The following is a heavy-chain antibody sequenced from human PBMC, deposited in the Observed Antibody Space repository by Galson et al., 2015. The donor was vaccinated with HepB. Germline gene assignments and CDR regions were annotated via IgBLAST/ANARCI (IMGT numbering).Heavy chain of an antibody. CDR2: IRSKANSYAT. CDR3: TRHDYGDVYGMDV. Sequence: SLRLSCAASGFTFSGSAMHWVRQASGKGLEWVGRIRSKANSYATAYAASVKGRFTISRDDSKNTAYLQMNSLRTEDTAVYYCTRHDYGDVYGMDVWGQGTTVTVSS. D-gene: IGHD4-17*01. CDR1: GFTFSGSA. V-gene: IGHV3-73*01. J-gene: IGHJ6*02.